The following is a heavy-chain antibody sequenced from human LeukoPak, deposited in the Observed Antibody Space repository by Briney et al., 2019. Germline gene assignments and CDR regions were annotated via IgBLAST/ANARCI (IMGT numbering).Heavy chain of an antibody. CDR3: ARSHYTLPYYFDY. CDR1: GFTFSSYA. CDR2: ISYDGSNK. D-gene: IGHD1-26*01. J-gene: IGHJ4*02. V-gene: IGHV3-30-3*01. Sequence: PGRSLRLSCAASGFTFSSYAMHWVRQAPGKXXXXXXXISYDGSNKYYADSVKGRFTISRDNSKNTLYLQMNSLRAEDTAVYYCARSHYTLPYYFDYWGQGTLVTVSP.